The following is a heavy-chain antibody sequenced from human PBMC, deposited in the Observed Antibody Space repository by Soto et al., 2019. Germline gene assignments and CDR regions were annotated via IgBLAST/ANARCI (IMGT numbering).Heavy chain of an antibody. J-gene: IGHJ4*02. CDR1: GFTFSGSW. V-gene: IGHV3-74*01. CDR3: ARGIFGSGTANDY. CDR2: INGDGSGT. D-gene: IGHD3-10*01. Sequence: EVQLVESGGGLVQPGGSLRLSCAASGFTFSGSWMHWVRQAPGKGLVWVSRINGDGSGTSYADFVKGRITISRDDAETTLFLQMNGLRAEDTAVYYCARGIFGSGTANDYWGQGTLVTVSS.